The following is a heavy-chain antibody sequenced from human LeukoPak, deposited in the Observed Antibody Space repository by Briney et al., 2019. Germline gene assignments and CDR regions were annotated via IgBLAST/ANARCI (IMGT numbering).Heavy chain of an antibody. Sequence: GGSLRLSCAASGFTFSSYSMNWVRQAPGKGLEWVSSISSSSSYIYYADSVKGRFTISRDNAKNSLYLQMNSLRTEDTAVYYCARDHRYDSSGDFDYWGQGTLVTVSS. V-gene: IGHV3-21*01. D-gene: IGHD3-22*01. CDR2: ISSSSSYI. CDR1: GFTFSSYS. CDR3: ARDHRYDSSGDFDY. J-gene: IGHJ4*02.